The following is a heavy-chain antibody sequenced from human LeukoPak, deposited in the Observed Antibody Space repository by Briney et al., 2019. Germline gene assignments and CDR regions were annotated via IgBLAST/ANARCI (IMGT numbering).Heavy chain of an antibody. D-gene: IGHD3-10*01. V-gene: IGHV1-18*01. J-gene: IGHJ4*02. Sequence: ASVKVSCKASGYTFTSYGISWVRQAPGQGLEWMGWISAYNGNTNYAQKFQGRVTMTRDMSTSTVYMELSSLRSEDTAVYYCARGSFIRIGGYWGQGTLVTVSS. CDR2: ISAYNGNT. CDR3: ARGSFIRIGGY. CDR1: GYTFTSYG.